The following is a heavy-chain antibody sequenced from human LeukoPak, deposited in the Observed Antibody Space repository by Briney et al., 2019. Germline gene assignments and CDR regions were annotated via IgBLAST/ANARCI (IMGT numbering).Heavy chain of an antibody. V-gene: IGHV3-30*04. CDR2: ISYDGSSR. Sequence: TAGSLRLSCAASGFTFSTYAMHWVRQAPGKGLEWVAVISYDGSSRYYADSVKGRFTISRDNSKNTLYLQMNSLRAEDTAVYYCARARSSYGYGDAFDIWGQGTMVTVSS. CDR3: ARARSSYGYGDAFDI. CDR1: GFTFSTYA. J-gene: IGHJ3*02. D-gene: IGHD5-18*01.